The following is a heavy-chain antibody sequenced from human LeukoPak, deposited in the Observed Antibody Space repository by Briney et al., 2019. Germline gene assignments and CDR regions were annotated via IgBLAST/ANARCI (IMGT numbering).Heavy chain of an antibody. D-gene: IGHD3-9*01. V-gene: IGHV3-23*01. CDR2: ISSDGYST. J-gene: IGHJ4*02. CDR1: GFIFNTHA. Sequence: GGSLRLSCAASGFIFNTHAMSWVRQAPGKGLEWVSGISSDGYSTYYADSVKGRFTISRDNSKNTLYLQMNSLRAEDTAVYYCAKSGVLRYFDWLLSPPPPDYWGQGTLVTVSS. CDR3: AKSGVLRYFDWLLSPPPPDY.